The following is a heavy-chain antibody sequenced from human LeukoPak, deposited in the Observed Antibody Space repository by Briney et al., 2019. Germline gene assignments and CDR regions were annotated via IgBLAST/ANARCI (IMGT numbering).Heavy chain of an antibody. CDR1: GGSISSYY. D-gene: IGHD3-22*01. CDR3: ARVSEISPSYYYDSSGYYYFDY. J-gene: IGHJ4*02. CDR2: IYYSGST. Sequence: SETLSLSCTVSGGSISSYYWSWIRQPPGKGLEWIGYIYYSGSTNYNPSLKSRVTISVDTSKTQFSLKLSSVTAADTAVYYCARVSEISPSYYYDSSGYYYFDYWGQGTLVTVSS. V-gene: IGHV4-59*01.